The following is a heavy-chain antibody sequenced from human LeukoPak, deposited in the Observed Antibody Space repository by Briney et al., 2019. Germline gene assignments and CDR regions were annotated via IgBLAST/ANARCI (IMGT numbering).Heavy chain of an antibody. J-gene: IGHJ4*02. D-gene: IGHD1-26*01. V-gene: IGHV1-8*01. CDR2: MNPNSGNT. CDR1: GYTFTSYD. CDR3: ARGKWELKSGDY. Sequence: ASVKVSCKASGYTFTSYDINWVRQATGQGLEWMGWMNPNSGNTDYAQKFQGRVTVTRDTSISTAYMELSRLRSDDTAVYYCARGKWELKSGDYWGQGTLVTVSS.